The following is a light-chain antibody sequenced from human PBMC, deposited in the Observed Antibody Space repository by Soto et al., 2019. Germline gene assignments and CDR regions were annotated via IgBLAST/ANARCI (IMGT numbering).Light chain of an antibody. CDR3: QQSYSTLL. Sequence: DIQMTQSPSSLSASVGDRFTMTCRASQSISSYLNWYQQKPGKAPKLLIYAASSLQSGVPSRFSGSGSGTDFTLTISSLQPEDFATYYCQQSYSTLLFGQGTKVDIK. CDR1: QSISSY. CDR2: AAS. J-gene: IGKJ1*01. V-gene: IGKV1-39*01.